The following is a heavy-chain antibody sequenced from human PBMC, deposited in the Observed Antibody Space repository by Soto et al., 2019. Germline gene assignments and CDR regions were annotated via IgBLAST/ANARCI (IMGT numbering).Heavy chain of an antibody. CDR1: GGTVSSYA. CDR3: ARSYYFLSNGKYI. V-gene: IGHV1-69*13. Sequence: ASVKVSCKASGGTVSSYAISWVRQAPGQGLEWMGGIIPIFGTANYAQKFQGRVTITADESTSTAYMALSSLRSEDTAMYYGARSYYFLSNGKYILSQGT. CDR2: IIPIFGTA. D-gene: IGHD3-10*01. J-gene: IGHJ6*01.